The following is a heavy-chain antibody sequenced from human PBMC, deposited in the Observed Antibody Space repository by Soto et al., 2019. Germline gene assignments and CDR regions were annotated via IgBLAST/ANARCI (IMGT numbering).Heavy chain of an antibody. J-gene: IGHJ6*03. CDR2: IYYSGST. CDR3: ATSEDVNYYYYMDV. Sequence: QVQLQESGPGLVKPSQTLSLTCTVSGGSISSGGYYWSWIRQHPGKGLEWIGYIYYSGSTYYHPSLKSRSTIFIGPSKNQFAPKMSSVTAADTAVYFCATSEDVNYYYYMDVWGKGTTVTVSS. CDR1: GGSISSGGYY. V-gene: IGHV4-31*03. D-gene: IGHD2-15*01.